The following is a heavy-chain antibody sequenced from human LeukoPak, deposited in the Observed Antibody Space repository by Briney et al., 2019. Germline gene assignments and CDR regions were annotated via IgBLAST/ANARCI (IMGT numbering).Heavy chain of an antibody. J-gene: IGHJ4*02. D-gene: IGHD2-8*02. CDR3: ASQGGVGGY. V-gene: IGHV3-23*01. CDR1: GIPFSRYT. CDR2: VGGSGGST. Sequence: GSPRTSFSAPGIPFSRYTMSWGRPVSGEGLEWVSAVGGSGGSTYYADSVKGRFTISRDNSKNTLSLQMNSLRAEDTALYYCASQGGVGGYWGQGTLVTVSS.